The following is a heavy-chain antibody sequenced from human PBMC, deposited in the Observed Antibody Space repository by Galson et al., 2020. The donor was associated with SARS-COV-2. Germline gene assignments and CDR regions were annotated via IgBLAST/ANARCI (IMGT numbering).Heavy chain of an antibody. J-gene: IGHJ4*02. CDR1: GGSISRSTSYY. V-gene: IGHV4-39*01. CDR3: ARRLAVTPNYFDN. CDR2: FYYRGNT. Sequence: SETLSLTCTVSGGSISRSTSYYWGWIRQPPGKGLEWIGNFYYRGNTYYNPSLKSRTTISVDTSKNQFSLKLSSVTAADTAVYYCARRLAVTPNYFDNWGQGTLVTVSS. D-gene: IGHD4-4*01.